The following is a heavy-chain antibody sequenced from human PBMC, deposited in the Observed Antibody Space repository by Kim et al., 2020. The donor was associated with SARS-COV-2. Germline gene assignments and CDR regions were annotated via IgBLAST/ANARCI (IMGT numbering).Heavy chain of an antibody. CDR2: INAGNGNT. CDR3: ARDGQGWNDAWYFDY. J-gene: IGHJ4*02. Sequence: ASVKVSCKASGYTFTSYAMHWVRQAPGQRLEWMGWINAGNGNTKYSQKFQGRVTITRDTSASTAYMELSSLRSEDTAVYYCARDGQGWNDAWYFDYWGQGTLVTVSS. CDR1: GYTFTSYA. D-gene: IGHD1-1*01. V-gene: IGHV1-3*01.